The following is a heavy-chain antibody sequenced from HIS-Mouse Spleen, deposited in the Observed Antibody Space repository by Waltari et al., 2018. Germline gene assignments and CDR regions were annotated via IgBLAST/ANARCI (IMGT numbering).Heavy chain of an antibody. Sequence: QVQLVQSGAEVKKPGASVKVSCKASGYTLTGYYIHCVRQAPGQGLEWMGWINPNSGGTNYAQKFQGRVTMTRDTSISTAYMELSRLRSDDTAVYYCARGIVVVPAARGWFDPWGQGTLVTVSS. CDR1: GYTLTGYY. CDR2: INPNSGGT. V-gene: IGHV1-2*02. D-gene: IGHD2-2*01. J-gene: IGHJ5*02. CDR3: ARGIVVVPAARGWFDP.